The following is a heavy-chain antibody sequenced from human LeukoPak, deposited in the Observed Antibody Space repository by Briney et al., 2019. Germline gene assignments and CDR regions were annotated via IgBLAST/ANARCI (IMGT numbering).Heavy chain of an antibody. CDR2: INPNSGGT. CDR3: ARVRGYYYDSSGYYSYFDY. CDR1: GYTFTGYY. Sequence: ASVKVSCKASGYTFTGYYMHWVRQAPGQGLEWMGWINPNSGGTNYAQKFQGRVTMTRDTSISTAYMELSRLRSDDTAVYYCARVRGYYYDSSGYYSYFDYWGQGTLVTVSS. J-gene: IGHJ4*02. D-gene: IGHD3-22*01. V-gene: IGHV1-2*02.